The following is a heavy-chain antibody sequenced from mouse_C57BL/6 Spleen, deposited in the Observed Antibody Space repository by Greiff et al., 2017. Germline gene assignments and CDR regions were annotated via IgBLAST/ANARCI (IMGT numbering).Heavy chain of an antibody. Sequence: QVQLQQSGAELVRPGASVKLSCKASGYTFTDYYINWVKQRPGQGLEWIARIYPGSGNTYYNEKFKGKATFTADTSSNTAYMQLSSLTTEDSAIYYCARSLPVYGSSFYWYFDVWGTGTTVTVSS. J-gene: IGHJ1*03. D-gene: IGHD1-1*01. V-gene: IGHV1-76*01. CDR3: ARSLPVYGSSFYWYFDV. CDR2: IYPGSGNT. CDR1: GYTFTDYY.